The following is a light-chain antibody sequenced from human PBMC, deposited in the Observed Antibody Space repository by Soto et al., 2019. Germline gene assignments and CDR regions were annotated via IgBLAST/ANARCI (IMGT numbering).Light chain of an antibody. V-gene: IGLV1-44*01. CDR3: AAWDDSLHGLV. J-gene: IGLJ1*01. CDR2: NNN. CDR1: SSNIGSNT. Sequence: QSVLTQPPSASGTPGQRVTISCSGSSSNIGSNTVNWYQQLPGTAPKLLIYNNNQRPSGVPDRSSGSKSGTSASLAISGLQSEDESDYYCAAWDDSLHGLVFGTGTKLTVL.